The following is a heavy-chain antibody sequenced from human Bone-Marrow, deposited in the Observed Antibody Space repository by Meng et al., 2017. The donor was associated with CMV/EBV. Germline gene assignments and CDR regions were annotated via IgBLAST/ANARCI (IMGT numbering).Heavy chain of an antibody. CDR3: ASDYYYGMDV. CDR2: IYYIGNT. J-gene: IGHJ6*02. Sequence: TLSLTCTVSGGSFNSGDHYWSWIRQPPGKGLEWIGYIYYIGNTYYNPSLKSRVTISVDTSKNQFSLKLNSVTAADTAVYYCASDYYYGMDVWGQGTTVTVSS. CDR1: GGSFNSGDHY. V-gene: IGHV4-30-4*08.